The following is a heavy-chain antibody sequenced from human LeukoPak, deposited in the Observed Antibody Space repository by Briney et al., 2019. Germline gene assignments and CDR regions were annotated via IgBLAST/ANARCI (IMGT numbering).Heavy chain of an antibody. D-gene: IGHD4-23*01. J-gene: IGHJ4*02. CDR3: ARTRSKVGTPTFDY. CDR1: GFTFSDYS. V-gene: IGHV3-48*02. CDR2: INSGSGTI. Sequence: GGSLRLSCAASGFTFSDYSMNWARQAPGKGLEWVSYINSGSGTIYYVDSVEGRFTISRDNAKNSLYLQMNSLRDEDTAVYHCARTRSKVGTPTFDYWGQGTLVTVSS.